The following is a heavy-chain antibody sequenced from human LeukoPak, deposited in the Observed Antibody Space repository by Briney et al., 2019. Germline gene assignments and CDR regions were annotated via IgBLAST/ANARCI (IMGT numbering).Heavy chain of an antibody. Sequence: SETLSLTCTVSGGSISSYYWSWIRQPAGKGLEWIGRIYTSGSTNYNPSLKSRVTMSVDTSKNQFSLKLSSVTAADTAVYYCARDPGRRKYCSSTSCYDHAAFDIWGQGTMVTVSS. CDR2: IYTSGST. CDR3: ARDPGRRKYCSSTSCYDHAAFDI. V-gene: IGHV4-4*07. D-gene: IGHD2-2*01. J-gene: IGHJ3*02. CDR1: GGSISSYY.